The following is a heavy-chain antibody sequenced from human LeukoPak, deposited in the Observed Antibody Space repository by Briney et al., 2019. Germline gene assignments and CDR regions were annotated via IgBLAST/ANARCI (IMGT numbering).Heavy chain of an antibody. Sequence: SETLSLTCTVSGGSISSSSYYWGWIRQPPGKGLEWIGEINHSGSTNYNPSLKSRVTISVDTSKNQFSLKLSSVTAADTAVYYCARHSGYDPYYFDYWGQGTLVTVSS. D-gene: IGHD5-12*01. V-gene: IGHV4-39*01. CDR3: ARHSGYDPYYFDY. J-gene: IGHJ4*02. CDR2: INHSGST. CDR1: GGSISSSSYY.